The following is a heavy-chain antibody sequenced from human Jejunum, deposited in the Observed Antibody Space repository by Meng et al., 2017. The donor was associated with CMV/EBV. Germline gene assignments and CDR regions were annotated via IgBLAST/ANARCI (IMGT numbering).Heavy chain of an antibody. D-gene: IGHD3-10*01. J-gene: IGHJ4*02. CDR2: INPDGGDK. CDR1: GFTFPAYW. CDR3: ARCPTVSGDCY. V-gene: IGHV3-7*01. Sequence: AFSGFTFPAYWLSWVRQAPGKGLEWVANINPDGGDKYYGDSVKGRFTISRDNAKNSLFLQMNSLRAEDTAVYYCARCPTVSGDCYWGQGTLVTVSS.